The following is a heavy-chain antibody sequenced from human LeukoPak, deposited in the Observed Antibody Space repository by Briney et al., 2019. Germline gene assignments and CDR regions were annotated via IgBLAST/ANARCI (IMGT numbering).Heavy chain of an antibody. D-gene: IGHD3-22*01. V-gene: IGHV3-23*01. Sequence: SGGSLRLSCAASGFTFSSYAMSWVRQAPGKGLEWVSAISGSGGSTYYADSVKGRFTISRDNSKNTLYLQMNSLRAEDTAVYYCAKDQDYDSSGYYYGSRPGYYWGQGTLVTVSS. CDR3: AKDQDYDSSGYYYGSRPGYY. CDR2: ISGSGGST. CDR1: GFTFSSYA. J-gene: IGHJ4*02.